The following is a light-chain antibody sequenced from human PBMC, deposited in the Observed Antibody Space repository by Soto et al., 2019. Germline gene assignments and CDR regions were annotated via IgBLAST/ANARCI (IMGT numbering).Light chain of an antibody. J-gene: IGKJ1*01. CDR3: QQYNNWPPWT. Sequence: EIVMTQSPATLSVSPGERVTLSCRASQSVGNNLAWYQQKLGQGPRLLIYAASDRATGIPVRFTGSGSGTEFTLTISSLQSDDFAVYCCQQYNNWPPWTLGRGNKVEI. CDR2: AAS. V-gene: IGKV3-15*01. CDR1: QSVGNN.